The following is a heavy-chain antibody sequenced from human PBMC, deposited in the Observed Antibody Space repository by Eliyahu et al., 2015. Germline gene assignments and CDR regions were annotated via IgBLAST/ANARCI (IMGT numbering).Heavy chain of an antibody. CDR2: IYYSGST. CDR3: ARGLITIFGVVTENWFDP. D-gene: IGHD3-3*01. Sequence: QVQLQESGPVLVKPSETLSLTCTVSGGXISSYYWSWIRQPPGKGLEWIGYIYYSGSTNYNPSLKSRVTISVDTSKNQFSLKLSSVTAADTAVYYCARGLITIFGVVTENWFDPWGQGTLVTVSS. V-gene: IGHV4-59*01. CDR1: GGXISSYY. J-gene: IGHJ5*02.